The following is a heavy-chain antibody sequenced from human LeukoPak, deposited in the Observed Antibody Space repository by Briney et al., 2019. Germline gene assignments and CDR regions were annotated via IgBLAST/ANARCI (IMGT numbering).Heavy chain of an antibody. J-gene: IGHJ4*02. CDR2: ISGNGDIT. Sequence: GGSLRLSCAASGFTFSNYWMSWVRQAPGKGLEWVSAISGNGDITYYADSVRGRFTISRDNSKNTLYLQMNSLRAEDTAVYYCARVKRDCSGGSCYSYDYWGQGTLVTVSS. CDR3: ARVKRDCSGGSCYSYDY. V-gene: IGHV3-23*01. CDR1: GFTFSNYW. D-gene: IGHD2-15*01.